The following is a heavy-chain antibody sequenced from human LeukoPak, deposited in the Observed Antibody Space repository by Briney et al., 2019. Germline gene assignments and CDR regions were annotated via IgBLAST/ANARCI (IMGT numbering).Heavy chain of an antibody. D-gene: IGHD1-26*01. V-gene: IGHV3-74*01. J-gene: IGHJ4*02. CDR2: IDTDGSFT. CDR1: GFTFSSYW. CDR3: IRGTVGAPGNDY. Sequence: GSLRLSCAASGFTFSSYWMHWVRQAPGKGLVWVSRIDTDGSFTSYADSVRGRFTISRDNAKNTLYLLMSSLRAEDTAVYYCIRGTVGAPGNDYWGQGTLVTVSS.